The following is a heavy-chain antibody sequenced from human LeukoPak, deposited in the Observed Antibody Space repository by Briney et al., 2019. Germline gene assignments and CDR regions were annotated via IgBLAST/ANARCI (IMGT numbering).Heavy chain of an antibody. CDR1: GFTFSSYA. CDR3: AKVEDILLVPAAFYGMDV. J-gene: IGHJ6*02. D-gene: IGHD2-2*01. Sequence: GGSLRLSCAASGFTFSSYAMTWVRQARGKGREWVSAISGSGGSTYYADSVKGRFTISRDNSKNTPYLQMNSMRAEDTAVYYCAKVEDILLVPAAFYGMDVWGQGTTVTVSS. CDR2: ISGSGGST. V-gene: IGHV3-23*01.